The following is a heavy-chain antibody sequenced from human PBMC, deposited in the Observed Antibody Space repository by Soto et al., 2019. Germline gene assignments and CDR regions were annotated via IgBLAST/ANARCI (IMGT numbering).Heavy chain of an antibody. CDR3: AKQAASFSFDY. CDR1: GFTFSSYG. J-gene: IGHJ4*02. CDR2: ISYDGSNK. Sequence: QVQLVESGGGVVQPGRSLRLSRAASGFTFSSYGMHWVRQAPGKGLEWVAVISYDGSNKYYADSVKGRFTISRDNSKNTLYLQMNSLRAEDTAVYYCAKQAASFSFDYWGQGTLVTVSS. V-gene: IGHV3-30*18. D-gene: IGHD2-15*01.